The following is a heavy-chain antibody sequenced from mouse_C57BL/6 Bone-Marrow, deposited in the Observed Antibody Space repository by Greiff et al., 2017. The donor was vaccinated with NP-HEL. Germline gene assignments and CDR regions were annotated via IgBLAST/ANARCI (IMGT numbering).Heavy chain of an antibody. V-gene: IGHV5-17*01. CDR1: GFTFSDYG. J-gene: IGHJ3*01. CDR2: ISSGSSTI. D-gene: IGHD1-1*01. Sequence: EVMLVESGGGLVKPGGSLKLSCAASGFTFSDYGMHWVRQAPEKGLEWVAYISSGSSTIYCADTVKGRFTISRDNAKNTLFLQMTSLRSEDTAMYYCARRDYGSSRGFAYWGQGTLVTVSA. CDR3: ARRDYGSSRGFAY.